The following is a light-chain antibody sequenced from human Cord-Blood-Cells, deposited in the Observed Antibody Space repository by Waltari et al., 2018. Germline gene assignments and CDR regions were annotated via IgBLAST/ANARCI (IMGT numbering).Light chain of an antibody. V-gene: IGLV2-23*01. CDR3: CSYAGSSTWV. Sequence: QSALTQPASVSGSPGQSITIPCTGTSSDVWRFNLVSWYQQHPGKPPKLMIYEGSKRPSGVSNRFSGSKSGNTASLTISGLQAEDEADYYCCSYAGSSTWVFGGGTKLTVL. CDR1: SSDVWRFNL. CDR2: EGS. J-gene: IGLJ3*02.